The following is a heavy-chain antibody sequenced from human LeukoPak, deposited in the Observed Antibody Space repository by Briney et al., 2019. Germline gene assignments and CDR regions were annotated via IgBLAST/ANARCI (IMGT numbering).Heavy chain of an antibody. CDR1: GYTLTELS. V-gene: IGHV1-24*01. Sequence: GASVKVSCKVSGYTLTELSMHWVRQVPGKGLEWMGGFDPEDGETIYAQKFQGRVTMTEDTSTDTAYMKLSSLRSEDTAVYYCATAYYYGSGSYYTYFDYWGQGTLVTVSS. CDR3: ATAYYYGSGSYYTYFDY. J-gene: IGHJ4*02. CDR2: FDPEDGET. D-gene: IGHD3-10*01.